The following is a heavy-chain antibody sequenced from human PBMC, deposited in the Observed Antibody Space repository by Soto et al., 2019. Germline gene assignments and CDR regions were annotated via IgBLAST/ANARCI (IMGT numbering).Heavy chain of an antibody. D-gene: IGHD2-15*01. CDR2: ISYDGSNK. CDR3: AKLTVVAATSFQNWFDP. J-gene: IGHJ5*02. V-gene: IGHV3-30*18. CDR1: GFTFSSYG. Sequence: PGGSLRLSCAASGFTFSSYGMHWVRQAPGKGLEWVAVISYDGSNKYYADSVKGRFTISRDNSKNTLYLQMNSLRAEDTAVYYCAKLTVVAATSFQNWFDPWGQGTLVTVSS.